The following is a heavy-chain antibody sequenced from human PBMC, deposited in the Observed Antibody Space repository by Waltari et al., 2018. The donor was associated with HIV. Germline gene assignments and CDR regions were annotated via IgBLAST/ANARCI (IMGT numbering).Heavy chain of an antibody. CDR3: AKGSMAARVY. V-gene: IGHV3-23*01. CDR1: GFTFSSYA. D-gene: IGHD6-6*01. Sequence: DVQLLQSGGGLVQPGGSLRLSCAASGFTFSSYAMIWVRQAPGKGPEWVSANSGRGGSTYYAHSGKGRFTISRDTSKNTLSLQMNSLRAEDTAVYYCAKGSMAARVYWGQGTLVTVSS. CDR2: NSGRGGST. J-gene: IGHJ4*02.